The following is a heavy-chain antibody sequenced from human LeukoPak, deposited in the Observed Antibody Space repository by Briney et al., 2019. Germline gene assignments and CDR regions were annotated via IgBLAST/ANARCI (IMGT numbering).Heavy chain of an antibody. Sequence: GGSLRLSCAASGFTFSSYDMHWVRQATGKGLEWVSAIGTAGDTYYPGSVKGRFTISRENAKNSLYLQMNSLRAGDTAVYYCARGGSYGDYVPYYYYGMDVWGQGTTVTVSS. CDR3: ARGGSYGDYVPYYYYGMDV. V-gene: IGHV3-13*01. CDR2: IGTAGDT. J-gene: IGHJ6*02. D-gene: IGHD4-17*01. CDR1: GFTFSSYD.